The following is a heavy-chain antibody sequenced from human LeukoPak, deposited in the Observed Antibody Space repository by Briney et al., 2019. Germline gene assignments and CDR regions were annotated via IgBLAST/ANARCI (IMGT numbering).Heavy chain of an antibody. J-gene: IGHJ4*02. CDR1: RFTFSSYS. CDR3: ARDEIWGEVPAATDY. Sequence: AGGSLRLSCAASRFTFSSYSMNWVRQAPGKGLEWVSYISSSSSSTIYYADSVKGRFTISRDNAKNSLYLQMNSLRAEDTAVYYCARDEIWGEVPAATDYWGQGTLVTVSS. CDR2: ISSSSSSTI. D-gene: IGHD2-2*01. V-gene: IGHV3-48*01.